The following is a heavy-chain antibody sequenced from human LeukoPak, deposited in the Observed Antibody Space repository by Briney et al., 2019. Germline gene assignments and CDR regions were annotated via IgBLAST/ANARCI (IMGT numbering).Heavy chain of an antibody. CDR3: AKDLVSSRSVGSSEKVDY. Sequence: GGSLRLSCAASGFTFSSYAMNWIRQAPGKGLEWVSSIFGSGAGTHYPDSVKGRFTISRDNSKNTLYLQMNSLRADDTAVYYCAKDLVSSRSVGSSEKVDYWGQGTLVTVSS. J-gene: IGHJ4*02. V-gene: IGHV3-23*01. CDR1: GFTFSSYA. CDR2: IFGSGAGT. D-gene: IGHD3-10*01.